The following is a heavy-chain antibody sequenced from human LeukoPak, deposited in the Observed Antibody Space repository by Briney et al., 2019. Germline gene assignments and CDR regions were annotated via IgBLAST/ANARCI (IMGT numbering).Heavy chain of an antibody. D-gene: IGHD4-17*01. CDR2: ISWSSRSI. CDR3: AKEKTSVTTLWSAFDI. J-gene: IGHJ3*02. Sequence: GGSLRLSCAASGFTFEDYAMPWVRQAPGKGLEWVSGISWSSRSIVYADSVKGRFTISRDNARNSLYLQMNSLRAEDTALYYCAKEKTSVTTLWSAFDIWGQGTMVTVSS. CDR1: GFTFEDYA. V-gene: IGHV3-9*01.